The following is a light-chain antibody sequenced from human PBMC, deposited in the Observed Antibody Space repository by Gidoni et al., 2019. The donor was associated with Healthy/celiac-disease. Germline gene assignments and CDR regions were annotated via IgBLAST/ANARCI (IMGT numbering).Light chain of an antibody. V-gene: IGLV1-40*01. J-gene: IGLJ2*01. Sequence: QSVLPQPPSGSGVPGQGVTIPCTGSSSNIGAGYAVHWYQQLPGTAPKLLIYGNSNRPSGVPDRFSGSKSGTSASLAITGLQAEDEADYYCQSYDSSLSDVVFGGGTKLTVL. CDR2: GNS. CDR1: SSNIGAGYA. CDR3: QSYDSSLSDVV.